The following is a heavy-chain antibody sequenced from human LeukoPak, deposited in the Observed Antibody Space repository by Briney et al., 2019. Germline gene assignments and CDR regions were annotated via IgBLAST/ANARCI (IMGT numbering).Heavy chain of an antibody. CDR1: PFASRKHN. J-gene: IGHJ4*02. CDR2: ISYDGSNK. D-gene: IGHD1-26*01. V-gene: IGHV3-30*18. CDR3: AKEVGVTRVEPY. Sequence: PVRSLRPSSAPSPFASRKHNMHAVCQAPGKGLEWAAVISYDGSNKYYADSVKGRFTIYTDNSKNTLYLQNNSMTSDNTAVYYCAKEVGVTRVEPYWGQGTLVTVSS.